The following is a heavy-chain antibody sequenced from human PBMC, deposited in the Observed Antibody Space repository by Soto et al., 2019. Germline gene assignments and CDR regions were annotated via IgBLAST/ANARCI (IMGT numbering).Heavy chain of an antibody. CDR3: ARDREVAGLDY. D-gene: IGHD6-19*01. V-gene: IGHV3-48*01. Sequence: EVQLVESGGGLVQPGGSLRLSCAASGFTFSSYSMNWVRQAPGKGLEWVSYISSSSSTIYYAVSVKGRCTISRDNAKNSLYLQMNSLRADDTAVYYCARDREVAGLDYWGQGTLVTVSS. CDR1: GFTFSSYS. CDR2: ISSSSSTI. J-gene: IGHJ4*02.